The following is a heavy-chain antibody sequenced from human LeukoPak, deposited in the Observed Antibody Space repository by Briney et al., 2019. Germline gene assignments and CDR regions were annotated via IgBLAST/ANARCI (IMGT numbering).Heavy chain of an antibody. V-gene: IGHV3-48*01. Sequence: PGGSLRLSCAASGFTFSSYSMNWVRQAPGKGLEWVSYISSSSSTIYYADSVKGRFTISRDNAKNSLYLQMNSLRGEDTAVYYCARNLPPLLGDLGDAFDIWGQGTMVTVSS. D-gene: IGHD2-21*02. J-gene: IGHJ3*02. CDR3: ARNLPPLLGDLGDAFDI. CDR2: ISSSSSTI. CDR1: GFTFSSYS.